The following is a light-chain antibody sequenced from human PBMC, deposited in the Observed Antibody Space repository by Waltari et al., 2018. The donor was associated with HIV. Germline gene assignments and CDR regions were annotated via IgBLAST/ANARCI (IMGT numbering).Light chain of an antibody. CDR1: NIGSKS. CDR3: QVCDNTTDDPV. CDR2: DDT. J-gene: IGLJ3*02. Sequence: SYVVTQPPSVSVAPGQTARIACGGNNIGSKSVHWSQQKPGQAPVLVVYDDTDRPSGSPGLFTVSNSGNTATLTMSRVEAGDEAHYYCQVCDNTTDDPVFSGGTNLTVL. V-gene: IGLV3-21*02.